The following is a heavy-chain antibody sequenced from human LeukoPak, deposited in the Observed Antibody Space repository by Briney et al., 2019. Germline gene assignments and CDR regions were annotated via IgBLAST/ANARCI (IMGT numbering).Heavy chain of an antibody. D-gene: IGHD6-19*01. V-gene: IGHV3-13*01. CDR2: IGTAGDT. CDR1: GFTFSRYD. CDR3: AGAGSETQWRAFNF. Sequence: GGSLRLSCAASGFTFSRYDMHWVRQATGKGLEWVSGIGTAGDTYYAGSVKGRFTISRENAKNSLYLQMNSLTAGDTAVYYCAGAGSETQWRAFNFWGQGALVTVFS. J-gene: IGHJ4*02.